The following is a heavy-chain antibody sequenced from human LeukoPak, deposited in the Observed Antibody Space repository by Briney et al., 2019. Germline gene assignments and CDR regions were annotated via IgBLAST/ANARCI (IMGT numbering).Heavy chain of an antibody. Sequence: GGSLRLSCAASGFTFSSSAMGWVRRAPQKGLEWGSAIPASVPKTSYTGSVRGRFTISRDNSKNAVYLQMQSLRAEDTAVYYCVKEASKTFGIYTADYWGQGTLVTVSS. V-gene: IGHV3-23*01. CDR1: GFTFSSSA. D-gene: IGHD3-16*01. J-gene: IGHJ4*02. CDR2: IPASVPKT. CDR3: VKEASKTFGIYTADY.